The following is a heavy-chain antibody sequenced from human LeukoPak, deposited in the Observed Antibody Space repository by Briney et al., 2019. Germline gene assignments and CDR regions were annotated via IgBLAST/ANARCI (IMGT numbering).Heavy chain of an antibody. CDR2: IRYDGSNK. CDR1: GFTFSNSW. Sequence: GGSLRLSCAASGFTFSNSWMNWVRQAPGKGLEWVAFIRYDGSNKYYADSVKGRFTISRDNSKNTLYLQMNSLRAEDTAVYYCANPGGYWGQGTLVTVSS. CDR3: ANPGGY. D-gene: IGHD3-16*01. V-gene: IGHV3-30*02. J-gene: IGHJ4*02.